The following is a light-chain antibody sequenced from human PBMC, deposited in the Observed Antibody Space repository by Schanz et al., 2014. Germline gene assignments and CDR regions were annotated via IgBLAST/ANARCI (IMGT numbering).Light chain of an antibody. CDR2: AAS. CDR3: QQSYSTPLT. CDR1: QSISSF. V-gene: IGKV1-39*01. Sequence: DIQMTQSPSSLSASVGDRVTITCRASQSISSFLNWYQQKPGKAPKLLIYAASSLQSAVPSRFIGSGSGTDFTLTISSLQPEDFATYYWQQSYSTPLTFGGGTKVEIE. J-gene: IGKJ4*01.